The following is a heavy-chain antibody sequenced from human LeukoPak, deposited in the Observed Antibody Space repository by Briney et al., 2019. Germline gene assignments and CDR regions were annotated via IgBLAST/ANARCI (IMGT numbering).Heavy chain of an antibody. Sequence: ASVKVSCKASGYTFTGYYIHWVRQAPGQGLEWMGWINPNSGGTNYAQKFQGRVTMTRDTSISTAYMELSWLKSDDTAVYYCARGSFSADAPLVLDYFHHWGQGTLVTVSS. D-gene: IGHD5-18*01. CDR1: GYTFTGYY. J-gene: IGHJ1*01. CDR3: ARGSFSADAPLVLDYFHH. CDR2: INPNSGGT. V-gene: IGHV1-2*02.